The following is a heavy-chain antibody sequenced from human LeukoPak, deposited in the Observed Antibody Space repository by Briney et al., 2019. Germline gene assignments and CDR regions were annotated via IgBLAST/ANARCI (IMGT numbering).Heavy chain of an antibody. D-gene: IGHD3-16*01. CDR1: GFIFGDSL. CDR2: ISRDGSTP. J-gene: IGHJ4*02. CDR3: ARDIRGNYFDS. Sequence: GGSLRLSCVASGFIFGDSLMHWVRQPPGKGLEWISLISRDGSTPYYADSVKGRFTISRDNSKNSLFLQMNSLTPEDTAVYYCARDIRGNYFDSWGQGTLVTVSS. V-gene: IGHV3-43*01.